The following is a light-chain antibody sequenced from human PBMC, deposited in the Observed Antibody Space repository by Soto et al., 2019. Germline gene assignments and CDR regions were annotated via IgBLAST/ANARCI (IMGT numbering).Light chain of an antibody. CDR1: QSVSSIY. CDR2: GAS. Sequence: EIVLTQSPGTLSLSPGERATLSCRASQSVSSIYLAWYQQKPGQAPRLVIYGASSRATGIPDRFSGSGSGTDFTLTISRLEPEDFAVYYCQQYGSSALTFGGGTKVDIK. CDR3: QQYGSSALT. V-gene: IGKV3-20*01. J-gene: IGKJ4*01.